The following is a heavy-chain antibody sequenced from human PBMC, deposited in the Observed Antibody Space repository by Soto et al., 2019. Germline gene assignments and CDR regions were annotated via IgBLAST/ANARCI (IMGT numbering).Heavy chain of an antibody. J-gene: IGHJ4*02. Sequence: SETLSLTCAVYGGSFSGYYWGWIRQPPGKGLEWIGEINHSGSTNYNPSLKSRVTISVDTSKNQFSLKLSSVTAADTAVYYCARVSDTAMADYWGQGTLVTVSS. D-gene: IGHD5-18*01. CDR3: ARVSDTAMADY. CDR2: INHSGST. CDR1: GGSFSGYY. V-gene: IGHV4-34*01.